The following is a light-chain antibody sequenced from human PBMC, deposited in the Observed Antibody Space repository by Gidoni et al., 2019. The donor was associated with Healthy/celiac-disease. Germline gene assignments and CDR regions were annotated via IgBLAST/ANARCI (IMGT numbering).Light chain of an antibody. CDR3: QQSDSTPLVT. J-gene: IGKJ5*01. CDR2: AAS. Sequence: DIQMTQSPSSLSASVGDRVTITCRASQSISSYLNWYQQKPGKAPKLLISAASSLQSGVPSRFSGSGSGTDFTLTISSLQPEDFATYYCQQSDSTPLVTFGQXTRLEIK. CDR1: QSISSY. V-gene: IGKV1-39*01.